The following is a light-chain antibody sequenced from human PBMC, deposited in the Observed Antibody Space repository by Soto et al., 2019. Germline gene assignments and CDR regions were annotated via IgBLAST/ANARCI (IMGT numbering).Light chain of an antibody. V-gene: IGKV3-20*01. Sequence: EIVLTQSPGTLSLSPGERATLSCRASQSVRSSYLAWYQQKPGQAPRLLIYGASSRATGIPDRFSGSGSGTDFTLTISRLEPEDFAVYYCQQYGSQGWTFGQGTRLESK. CDR1: QSVRSSY. CDR2: GAS. CDR3: QQYGSQGWT. J-gene: IGKJ5*01.